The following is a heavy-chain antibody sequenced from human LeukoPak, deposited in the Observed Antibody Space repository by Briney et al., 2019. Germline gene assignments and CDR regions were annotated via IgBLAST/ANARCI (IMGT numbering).Heavy chain of an antibody. Sequence: GGSLRLSCAASGFTFNTYWMSWVRQAPGKGLEWVANMKQDGSEEYYVDSVKGRFTISRDNTKNSLYLQMNSLRAEDTAVYYCAREGYSSGLIPDYWGQGTLVTVSS. V-gene: IGHV3-7*01. CDR3: AREGYSSGLIPDY. CDR1: GFTFNTYW. J-gene: IGHJ4*02. CDR2: MKQDGSEE. D-gene: IGHD6-19*01.